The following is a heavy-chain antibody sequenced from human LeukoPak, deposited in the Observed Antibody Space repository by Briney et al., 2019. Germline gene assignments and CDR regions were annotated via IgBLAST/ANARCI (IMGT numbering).Heavy chain of an antibody. CDR2: INPNSGGT. CDR3: ARGYYGSGSYDY. Sequence: ASVKVSCKASGYTFTGYYMHWVRQAPGQGLEWMGRINPNSGGTNYAQKFQGRVTMTRDTSISTAYMELSRLRSDDRAVYYCARGYYGSGSYDYWGQGNLVTVSS. J-gene: IGHJ4*02. V-gene: IGHV1-2*06. CDR1: GYTFTGYY. D-gene: IGHD3-10*01.